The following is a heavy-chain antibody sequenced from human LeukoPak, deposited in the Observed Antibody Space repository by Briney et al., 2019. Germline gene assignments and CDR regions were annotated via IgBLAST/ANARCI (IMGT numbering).Heavy chain of an antibody. D-gene: IGHD1-26*01. CDR1: GFTFSSYG. V-gene: IGHV3-30*02. Sequence: GGSLRLSCAASGFTFSSYGMHWVRQAPGKGLEWVAFIRYDGSNKYYTGSVKGRFTISRDNSKNTLYLQMNSLRAEDTAVYYCAKGRGWEASYYYYYMDVWGKGTTVTISS. CDR3: AKGRGWEASYYYYYMDV. J-gene: IGHJ6*03. CDR2: IRYDGSNK.